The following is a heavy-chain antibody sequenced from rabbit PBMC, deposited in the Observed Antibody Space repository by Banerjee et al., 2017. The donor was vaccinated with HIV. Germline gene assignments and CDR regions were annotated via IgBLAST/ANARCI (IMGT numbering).Heavy chain of an antibody. CDR3: ARDGRWDNDGYSFKL. J-gene: IGHJ4*01. Sequence: QEQLEESGGGLAKPGASLTLTCTASGFDFSSSYYMCWVRQAPGKGLEWIACIYTGSSGRTYYASWAKGRFTISSNNAQNTVILLMNSLTAADTATYFCARDGRWDNDGYSFKLWGPGTLVTVS. CDR1: GFDFSSSYY. V-gene: IGHV1S45*01. D-gene: IGHD1-1*01. CDR2: IYTGSSGRT.